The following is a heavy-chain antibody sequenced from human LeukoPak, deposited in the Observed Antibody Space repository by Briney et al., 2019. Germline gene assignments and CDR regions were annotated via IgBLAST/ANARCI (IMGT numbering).Heavy chain of an antibody. V-gene: IGHV3-74*01. CDR3: ASLVVLGYCSGGSCYTQSTPDDY. Sequence: GGSLRLSCAASGFTFSSHWMHWVRQAPGKGLVWVSRINSDGSSTSYADSVKGRFTISRDNAKNTLYLQMNSLRAEDTAVYYCASLVVLGYCSGGSCYTQSTPDDYWGQGTLVTVSS. D-gene: IGHD2-15*01. CDR1: GFTFSSHW. J-gene: IGHJ4*02. CDR2: INSDGSST.